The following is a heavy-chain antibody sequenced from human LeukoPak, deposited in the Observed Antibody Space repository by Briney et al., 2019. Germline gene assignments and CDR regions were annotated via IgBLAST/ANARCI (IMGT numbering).Heavy chain of an antibody. V-gene: IGHV1-46*01. J-gene: IGHJ4*02. Sequence: ASVKVSCKASGYTFSSYYMHWVRQAPGQGLEWMGIINPSGGSASYAQELQGRVTMTRDTSTSTVYMELSSLRSEDTAVYYCARAGTWIQHHFDYWGQGTQVTVSS. CDR2: INPSGGSA. CDR1: GYTFSSYY. CDR3: ARAGTWIQHHFDY. D-gene: IGHD5-18*01.